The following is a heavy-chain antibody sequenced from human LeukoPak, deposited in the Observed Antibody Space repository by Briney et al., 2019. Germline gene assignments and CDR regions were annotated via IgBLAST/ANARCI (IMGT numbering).Heavy chain of an antibody. V-gene: IGHV4-30-4*08. CDR1: GGSISSGDYY. D-gene: IGHD1-26*01. Sequence: SETLSLTCAVSGGSISSGDYYWSWIRQPPGKGLEWIGYIYYSGSTYYNPSLKSRVTILVDTSKSQFSLKLSSVTAADTAVYYCAKGQISGSYRVDYWGQGTLVTVSS. CDR2: IYYSGST. CDR3: AKGQISGSYRVDY. J-gene: IGHJ4*02.